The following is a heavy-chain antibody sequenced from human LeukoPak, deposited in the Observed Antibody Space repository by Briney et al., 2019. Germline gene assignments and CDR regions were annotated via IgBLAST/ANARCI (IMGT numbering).Heavy chain of an antibody. Sequence: GASVKVSCKASGYTFTSYDINWVRQATGQGLEWMGWMNPNSGNTGYAQKFQGRVTITRNTSISTAYMELSSLRSEDTAVYYCARGGSRGYYYYYYMDVWGKGTTVTVSS. V-gene: IGHV1-8*03. CDR1: GYTFTSYD. CDR2: MNPNSGNT. CDR3: ARGGSRGYYYYYYMDV. D-gene: IGHD2-2*01. J-gene: IGHJ6*03.